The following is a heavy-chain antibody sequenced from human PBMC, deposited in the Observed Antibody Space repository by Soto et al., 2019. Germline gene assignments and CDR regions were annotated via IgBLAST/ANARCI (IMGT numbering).Heavy chain of an antibody. CDR1: GDSVSSNSAA. CDR2: TYYKSKWYI. Sequence: SQTLSLTCDISGDSVSSNSAAWNWIRQAPSRGLEWLGRTYYKSKWYINYKVSVKSRITVNPDTSKKKFSLQLNSVTPEDTAVYYCARGSWDDVTGHYYMDVWGKGTTVTVSS. V-gene: IGHV6-1*01. J-gene: IGHJ6*03. CDR3: ARGSWDDVTGHYYMDV. D-gene: IGHD1-1*01.